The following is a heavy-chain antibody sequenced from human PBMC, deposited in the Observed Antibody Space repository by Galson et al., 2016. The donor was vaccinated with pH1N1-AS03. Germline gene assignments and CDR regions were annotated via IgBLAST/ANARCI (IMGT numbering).Heavy chain of an antibody. J-gene: IGHJ2*01. CDR3: ARDRHYYDYIWGTYRYDWYFDL. V-gene: IGHV3-33*01. CDR2: IWHDGSEK. CDR1: GFTFSSHG. Sequence: SLRLSCAASGFTFSSHGMHWVRQTPGKGLEWVAVIWHDGSEKYYADSVKGRFTISRDNSKNTVYLQMNSLRAEDTAVYYCARDRHYYDYIWGTYRYDWYFDLWGRGTLVTVSS. D-gene: IGHD3-16*02.